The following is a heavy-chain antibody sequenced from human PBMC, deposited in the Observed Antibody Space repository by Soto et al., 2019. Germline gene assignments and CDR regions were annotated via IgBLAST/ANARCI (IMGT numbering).Heavy chain of an antibody. D-gene: IGHD2-21*02. V-gene: IGHV3-23*01. CDR1: GFTFSSYA. CDR3: AKVPGPGLSYYYYYYMDV. CDR2: ISGSGGST. Sequence: PGGSLRLSCAASGFTFSSYAMSWVRQAPGKGLEWVSAISGSGGSTYYADSVKGRFTISRDNSKNTLYLQMNSLRAEDTAVYYCAKVPGPGLSYYYYYYMDVWGKGTTVTVSS. J-gene: IGHJ6*03.